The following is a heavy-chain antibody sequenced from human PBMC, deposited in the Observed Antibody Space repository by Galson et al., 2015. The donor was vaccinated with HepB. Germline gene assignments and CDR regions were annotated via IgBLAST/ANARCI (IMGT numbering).Heavy chain of an antibody. CDR2: IYYTGSA. D-gene: IGHD4-17*01. CDR3: ARNGDSGDFVSWFDP. J-gene: IGHJ5*02. CDR1: GGSVSNYNYY. V-gene: IGHV4-39*02. Sequence: SETLSLTCTVSGGSVSNYNYYWAWIREPPGKGLEWIGSIYYTGSAYYNPSLKSRATVSVATSKNHFSLTLTSVTAADTAIYYCARNGDSGDFVSWFDPWGQGTLVTVSS.